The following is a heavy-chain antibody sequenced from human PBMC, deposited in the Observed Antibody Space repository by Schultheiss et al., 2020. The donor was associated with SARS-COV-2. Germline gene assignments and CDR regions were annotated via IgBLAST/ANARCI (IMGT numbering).Heavy chain of an antibody. J-gene: IGHJ6*03. Sequence: GGSLRLSCAASRFAFSNYALSWVRQAPGKGLEWVSPISGSGYSTYDADSVKGRFTISRDNSKNTLYLQMNSLRAEDTAIYYCAKRNYYYYHMDVWGKGTTVTVSS. CDR2: ISGSGYST. V-gene: IGHV3-23*01. CDR3: AKRNYYYYHMDV. CDR1: RFAFSNYA.